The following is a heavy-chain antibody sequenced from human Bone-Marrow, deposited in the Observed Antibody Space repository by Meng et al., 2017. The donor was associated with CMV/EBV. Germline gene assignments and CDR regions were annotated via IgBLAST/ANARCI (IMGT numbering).Heavy chain of an antibody. Sequence: ASVKVSCKASGYTFTGYYMHWVRQAPGQGLEWMGWINPNSGGTNYAQKFQGRVTMTRDTSISTAYMELSRLRSDDTAVYYCARSGKHSSSYNWFDPWGPGTLVTVSS. CDR3: ARSGKHSSSYNWFDP. CDR2: INPNSGGT. D-gene: IGHD6-6*01. CDR1: GYTFTGYY. V-gene: IGHV1-2*02. J-gene: IGHJ5*02.